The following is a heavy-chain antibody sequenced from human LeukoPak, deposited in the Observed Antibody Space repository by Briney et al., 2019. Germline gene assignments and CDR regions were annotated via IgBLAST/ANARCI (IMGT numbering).Heavy chain of an antibody. CDR2: IYYSGST. D-gene: IGHD2-2*01. J-gene: IGHJ4*02. V-gene: IGHV4-39*01. CDR1: GGSIGGSSHY. Sequence: SETLSLTCSVSGGSIGGSSHYWGWIRQPPGKGLEWIGNIYYSGSTYYSPSLKSRVTISVDMSKNQFSLNLSSVTAADTAVYYCATAIPAPGVYFDSWGQGALVTVSS. CDR3: ATAIPAPGVYFDS.